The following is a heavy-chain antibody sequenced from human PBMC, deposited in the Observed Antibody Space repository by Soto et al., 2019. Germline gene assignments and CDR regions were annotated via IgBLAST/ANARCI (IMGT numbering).Heavy chain of an antibody. Sequence: GGSLRLSCAASGFTFSSYAMHWVRQAPGKGLEWVAVISYDGSNKYYADSVKGRFTISRDNSKNTLYLQMNSLRAEDMAVYYCARDHGGNSDYYYNGMDVWGQGTTVTVS. D-gene: IGHD2-21*02. CDR2: ISYDGSNK. CDR3: ARDHGGNSDYYYNGMDV. CDR1: GFTFSSYA. V-gene: IGHV3-30*04. J-gene: IGHJ6*02.